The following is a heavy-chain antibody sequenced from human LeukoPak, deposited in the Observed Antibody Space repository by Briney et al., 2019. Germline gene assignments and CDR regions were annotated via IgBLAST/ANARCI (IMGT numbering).Heavy chain of an antibody. J-gene: IGHJ6*02. V-gene: IGHV4-59*01. CDR3: ARVASYSNYSSYYGMDV. Sequence: SETLSLTCTVSGGSISSYYWSWIRQPPGKGLEWIGYIYYSGGTNYNPSLKSRVTISVDTSKNQFSLKLSSVTAADTAVYYCARVASYSNYSSYYGMDVWGQGTTVTVSS. CDR2: IYYSGGT. CDR1: GGSISSYY. D-gene: IGHD4-4*01.